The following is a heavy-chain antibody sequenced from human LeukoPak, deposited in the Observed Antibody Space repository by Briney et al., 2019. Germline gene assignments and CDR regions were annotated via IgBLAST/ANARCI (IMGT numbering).Heavy chain of an antibody. J-gene: IGHJ4*02. CDR3: ARRTATQNSEYY. Sequence: SETLSLTCTVSGDSISSGTYYWGWIRQPPGKGLEWIGSIHYSGSTYYNPSLKSRVTLSVDTSKNQFSLKLSSVTAPDTAVYYFARRTATQNSEYYWGQGSLVTVSS. CDR2: IHYSGST. CDR1: GDSISSGTYY. V-gene: IGHV4-39*01. D-gene: IGHD5-24*01.